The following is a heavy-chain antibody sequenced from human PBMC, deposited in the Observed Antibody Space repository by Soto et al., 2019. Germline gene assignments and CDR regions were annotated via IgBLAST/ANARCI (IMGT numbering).Heavy chain of an antibody. CDR3: ARDGDASGWYHYGMDV. D-gene: IGHD6-19*01. CDR1: GFTLSPFW. Sequence: PGGSLRLSCAASGFTLSPFWMNWVRQAPGKGLEWVANIKQDGSEKYYVDSVKGRFIISRDNAKNPLYLHLNNLRAEDTAVYYCARDGDASGWYHYGMDVWGQGTLVTVSS. CDR2: IKQDGSEK. V-gene: IGHV3-7*01. J-gene: IGHJ6*02.